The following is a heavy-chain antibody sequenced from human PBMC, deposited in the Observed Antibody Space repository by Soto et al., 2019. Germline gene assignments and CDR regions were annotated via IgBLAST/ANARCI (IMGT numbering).Heavy chain of an antibody. V-gene: IGHV4-39*01. D-gene: IGHD3-3*02. CDR2: IYYSGST. CDR1: GGSISSSSYY. J-gene: IGHJ4*02. CDR3: ARHLFSSFFRVTPVGYFYS. Sequence: PSETLSLTCTVSGGSISSSSYYWGWIRQPPGKGLEWIGSIYYSGSTYYNPSLKSRVTISVDTSKNQFSLKLSSVTAADTAVYYCARHLFSSFFRVTPVGYFYSWAQGALVTVSS.